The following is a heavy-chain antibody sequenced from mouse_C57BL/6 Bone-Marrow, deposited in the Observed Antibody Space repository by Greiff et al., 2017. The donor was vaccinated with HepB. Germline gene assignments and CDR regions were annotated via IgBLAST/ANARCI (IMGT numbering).Heavy chain of an antibody. V-gene: IGHV3-8*01. CDR1: GYSITSDY. D-gene: IGHD4-1*01. Sequence: EVKLVESGPGLAKPSQTLSLTCSVTGYSITSDYWNWIRKFPGNKLEYMGYISYSGSTYYNPSLKSRISITRDTSKNQYYLQLNSVTTEDTATYYCARRLTGVYWYFDVWGTGTTVTVSS. CDR2: ISYSGST. J-gene: IGHJ1*03. CDR3: ARRLTGVYWYFDV.